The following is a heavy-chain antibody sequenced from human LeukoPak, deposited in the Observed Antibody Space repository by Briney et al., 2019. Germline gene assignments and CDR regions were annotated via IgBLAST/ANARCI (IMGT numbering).Heavy chain of an antibody. V-gene: IGHV3-30*04. J-gene: IGHJ4*02. CDR1: GFTFSSYA. CDR2: ISYDGSNK. Sequence: GGSLRLSCAASGFTFSSYAMHWVRQAPGKGLEWVAVISYDGSNKYYADSVKGRFTISRDNSKNTLYLQMNSLRAEDTAVYYCARDSGYYDSSGYYYSFDYWGQGTLVTVSS. D-gene: IGHD3-22*01. CDR3: ARDSGYYDSSGYYYSFDY.